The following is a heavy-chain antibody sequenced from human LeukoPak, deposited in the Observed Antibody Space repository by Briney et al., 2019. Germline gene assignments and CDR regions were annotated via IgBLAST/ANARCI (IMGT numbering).Heavy chain of an antibody. J-gene: IGHJ6*02. V-gene: IGHV1-69*04. CDR3: ARGGAVAGPTITKTYGMDV. CDR1: GGTFSSYA. D-gene: IGHD6-19*01. CDR2: IIPILGIA. Sequence: SVKVSCKASGGTFSSYAISWVRQAPGQGLEWMGRIIPILGIANYAQKFQGRVTITADKSTSTAYMELSSLRSEDTAVYYCARGGAVAGPTITKTYGMDVWGQGTTVTVSS.